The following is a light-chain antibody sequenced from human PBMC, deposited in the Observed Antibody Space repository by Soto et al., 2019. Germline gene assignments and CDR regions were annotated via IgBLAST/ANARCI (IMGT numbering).Light chain of an antibody. CDR1: QSVSSY. CDR2: DAS. Sequence: EIVLTQSPATLSLSPGERVTLSCRASQSVSSYLAWYQQKPGQAPRLLIYDASNRATGIPARFSGSGSGTDFTLTISSLEPEDFAVYYCQQRSNWPLTFGGATKVEIK. V-gene: IGKV3-11*01. CDR3: QQRSNWPLT. J-gene: IGKJ4*01.